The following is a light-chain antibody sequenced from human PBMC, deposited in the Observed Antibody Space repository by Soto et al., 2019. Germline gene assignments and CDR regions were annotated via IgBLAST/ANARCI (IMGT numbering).Light chain of an antibody. CDR1: SSNIGNNY. J-gene: IGLJ3*02. CDR3: GTWDSSLSAKV. V-gene: IGLV1-51*01. Sequence: QSVLTQPPSVSAAPGQKVTISCSGSSSNIGNNYVSWYQQLPGTAPKLLIYDNNKRPSGIPDRFSGSKSGTSATLGITGLQTGDEADYDCGTWDSSLSAKVFGGGTKLTVL. CDR2: DNN.